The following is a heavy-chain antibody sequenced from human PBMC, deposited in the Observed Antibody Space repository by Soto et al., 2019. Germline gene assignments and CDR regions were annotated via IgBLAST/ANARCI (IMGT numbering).Heavy chain of an antibody. CDR2: IRSKAYGGTT. J-gene: IGHJ4*02. Sequence: PGGSLRPSCTASGFTFNDYTLSWVRQAPGKGLEWVGFIRSKAYGGTTEYAASVKGRFTISRDDSKSIAYLQMNSLKTEDTAVYYCTAGKLYPSLDFDYWGQGTLGTVSS. CDR1: GFTFNDYT. V-gene: IGHV3-49*04. D-gene: IGHD2-8*01. CDR3: TAGKLYPSLDFDY.